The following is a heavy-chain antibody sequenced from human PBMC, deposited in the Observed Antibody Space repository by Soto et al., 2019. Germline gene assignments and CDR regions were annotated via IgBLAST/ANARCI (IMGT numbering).Heavy chain of an antibody. Sequence: SQTLSLTFAISGDSVSSNSAAWNCISQSPSRGLEWLGRTYYRSKWYNDYAVSVKSRITINPDTSKNQFSLQLNSVTPEDTAVYYCARDGYYYDSSGYLYPFDIWGQGTMVTVSS. V-gene: IGHV6-1*01. CDR1: GDSVSSNSAA. CDR2: TYYRSKWYN. J-gene: IGHJ3*02. CDR3: ARDGYYYDSSGYLYPFDI. D-gene: IGHD3-22*01.